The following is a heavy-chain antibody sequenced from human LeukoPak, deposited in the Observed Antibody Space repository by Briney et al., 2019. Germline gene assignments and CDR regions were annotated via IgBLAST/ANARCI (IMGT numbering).Heavy chain of an antibody. Sequence: GGSLRLSCAASGFTFSSYSMNWVRQAPGKGLEWVSSISSSSSYMYYADSVKGRFTISRDNAKNSLYLQMNSLRAEDTAVYYCARDDLIDRIEWGQGTLVTVSS. CDR2: ISSSSSYM. D-gene: IGHD3-22*01. CDR3: ARDDLIDRIE. CDR1: GFTFSSYS. V-gene: IGHV3-21*01. J-gene: IGHJ4*02.